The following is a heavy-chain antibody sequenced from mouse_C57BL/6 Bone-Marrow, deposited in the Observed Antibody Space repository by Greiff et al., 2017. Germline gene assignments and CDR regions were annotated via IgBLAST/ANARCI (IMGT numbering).Heavy chain of an antibody. CDR2: IDPADGDT. V-gene: IGHV14-1*01. J-gene: IGHJ3*01. CDR3: TTYYSGSSYPAWFAY. CDR1: GFNIKDYY. D-gene: IGHD1-1*01. Sequence: VQLQQSGAELVRPGASVKLSCTASGFNIKDYYMHWVKQRPEQGLEWIGRIDPADGDTEYAPKFPGKATMTADTSSNTAYLQLSSLTSEDTSVYYCTTYYSGSSYPAWFAYWGQGTLVTVSA.